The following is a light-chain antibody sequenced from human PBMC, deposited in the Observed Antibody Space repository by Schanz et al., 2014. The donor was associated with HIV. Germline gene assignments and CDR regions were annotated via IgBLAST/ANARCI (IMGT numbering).Light chain of an antibody. CDR2: DVS. J-gene: IGLJ2*01. CDR1: SSDVGGYNY. Sequence: QSALTQPASVSGSPGQSITISCTGTSSDVGGYNYVSWYQQHPGKAPKLMIYDVSNRPSGVSNRFSGSKSGNTASLTISGLQAEDEADYYCSSYTSSNYGGVVFGGGTKLTVL. V-gene: IGLV2-14*01. CDR3: SSYTSSNYGGVV.